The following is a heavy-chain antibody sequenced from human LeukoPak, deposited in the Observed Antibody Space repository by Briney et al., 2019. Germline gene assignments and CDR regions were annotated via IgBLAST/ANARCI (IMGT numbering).Heavy chain of an antibody. V-gene: IGHV4-59*08. CDR2: IYVTGN. J-gene: IGHJ6*03. CDR3: ARHIGGGIEDMDV. D-gene: IGHD3-16*02. Sequence: PSETLSLTCTVSGGSIGTYYWSWVRQPPGKGLEWIGYIYVTGNRYNPYLQSRVTISVDTSRNQFFLKMGSVTAADTAVYYCARHIGGGIEDMDVWGKGTKVTVSS. CDR1: GGSIGTYY.